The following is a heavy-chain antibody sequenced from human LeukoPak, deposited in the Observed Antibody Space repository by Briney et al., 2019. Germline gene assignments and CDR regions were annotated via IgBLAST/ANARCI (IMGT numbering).Heavy chain of an antibody. CDR3: ARDLTY. J-gene: IGHJ4*02. V-gene: IGHV1-46*02. Sequence: GASVKVSCRASGHTFNDYYLHRVPQAPGQGLQWMGVVNPTAGSRAYAQDFQDRVTMTRDTSTSTVYMELYSLRSEDTAMYYCARDLTYWGQGTLVTVSS. CDR1: GHTFNDYY. CDR2: VNPTAGSR.